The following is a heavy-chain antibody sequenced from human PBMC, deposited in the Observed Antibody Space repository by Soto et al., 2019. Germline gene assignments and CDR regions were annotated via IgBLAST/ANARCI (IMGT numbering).Heavy chain of an antibody. D-gene: IGHD1-26*01. CDR2: FYPGDSDT. CDR3: DTYTGRGFDY. V-gene: IGHV5-51*01. Sequence: GESLKISCKASGYSFTSHWIGWVRQMPGKGLEWMAIFYPGDSDTKYSPSFQGHVSISANKSISTVYLQWGSLRASDTAIYYCDTYTGRGFDYWGQGTLVTVSS. J-gene: IGHJ4*02. CDR1: GYSFTSHW.